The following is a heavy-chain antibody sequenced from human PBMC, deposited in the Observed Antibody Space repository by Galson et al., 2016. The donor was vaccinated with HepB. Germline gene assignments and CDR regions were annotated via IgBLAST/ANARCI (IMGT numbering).Heavy chain of an antibody. Sequence: SLRLSCAASALTINSFAMSWVRQAPGKGLEWVSVISASATDTSYADSVKGRFTISRDFPRNSLYLQMNSLRPEDTAVYYWVRELAARYWGQGTLVTVSS. J-gene: IGHJ4*02. CDR2: ISASATDT. D-gene: IGHD6-6*01. CDR3: VRELAARY. CDR1: ALTINSFA. V-gene: IGHV3-23*01.